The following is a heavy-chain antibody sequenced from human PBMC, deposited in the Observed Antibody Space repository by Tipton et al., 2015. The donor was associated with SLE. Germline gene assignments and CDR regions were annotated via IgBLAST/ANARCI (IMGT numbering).Heavy chain of an antibody. CDR2: IFPADSDT. CDR1: GYSFTSTW. CDR3: ARPQVPFA. D-gene: IGHD4/OR15-4a*01. J-gene: IGHJ5*02. Sequence: QLVQSGAEVKKPGESLKISCEGSGYSFTSTWIGWVRQMPGKGLEWRGIIFPADSDTRYSPSFQDQVTISADRSISTAYLQWKSLKASDTAMYYCARPQVPFAWGPVTLVIVAS. V-gene: IGHV5-51*03.